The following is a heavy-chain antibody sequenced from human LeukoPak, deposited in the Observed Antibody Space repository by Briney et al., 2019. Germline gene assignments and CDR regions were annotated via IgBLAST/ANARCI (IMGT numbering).Heavy chain of an antibody. CDR1: GFPVSSNY. CDR3: AGLYGDYGPYYFDY. V-gene: IGHV3-53*01. J-gene: IGHJ4*02. D-gene: IGHD4-17*01. Sequence: PGGALSLSCAASGFPVSSNYMSWVRQAPGKGLEWVSVIYSGGSTYYADSVKGRFTISRDNSKNTLYLQMNSLRAEDTAVYYCAGLYGDYGPYYFDYWGQGTLVTVSS. CDR2: IYSGGST.